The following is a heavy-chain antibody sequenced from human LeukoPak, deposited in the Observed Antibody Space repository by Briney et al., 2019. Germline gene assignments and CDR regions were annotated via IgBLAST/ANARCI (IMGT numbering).Heavy chain of an antibody. V-gene: IGHV4-4*07. D-gene: IGHD4-17*01. J-gene: IGHJ4*02. Sequence: SETLSLTCTVSGCSISSYYWSWIRQPAGKGLEWIGRIYTSGSTNYKPSIKSRFTMSVDKSKNQFSLKLSSVTAADTAVYYCASEGGYGDSGGRFDYWGQGTLVTVSS. CDR2: IYTSGST. CDR3: ASEGGYGDSGGRFDY. CDR1: GCSISSYY.